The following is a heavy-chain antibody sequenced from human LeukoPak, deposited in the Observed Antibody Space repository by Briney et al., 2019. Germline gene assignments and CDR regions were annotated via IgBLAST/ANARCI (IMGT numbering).Heavy chain of an antibody. CDR1: GDSISSSSYY. V-gene: IGHV4-39*07. Sequence: PSETLSLTCTVSGDSISSSSYYWGWIRQPPGKELEWFGNIYYSGSTYYNPSLNSRVTISVDTSKNQFSLKVSSVTAADTAVYYCAREYLGGNPVAFDIWGQGTMVTVSS. D-gene: IGHD4-23*01. CDR2: IYYSGST. CDR3: AREYLGGNPVAFDI. J-gene: IGHJ3*02.